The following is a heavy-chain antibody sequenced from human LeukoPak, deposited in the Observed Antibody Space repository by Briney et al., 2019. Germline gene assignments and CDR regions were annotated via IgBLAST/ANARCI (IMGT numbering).Heavy chain of an antibody. J-gene: IGHJ4*02. CDR1: GYTFTGYY. D-gene: IGHD2-15*01. Sequence: ASVKVSCKASGYTFTGYYMHWVRQAPGQGLEWMGYMNPNSGNTGSAQKFQGRVTMTSNTSISTAYMELSSLRSEDTAVYYCASELRHQDYWGQGTLVTVSS. CDR2: MNPNSGNT. CDR3: ASELRHQDY. V-gene: IGHV1-8*02.